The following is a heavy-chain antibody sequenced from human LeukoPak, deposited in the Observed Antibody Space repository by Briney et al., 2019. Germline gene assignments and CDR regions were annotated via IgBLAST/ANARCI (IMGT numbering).Heavy chain of an antibody. CDR2: ISSSAITI. CDR3: ARDRYNEYFHY. Sequence: GGSLRLSCAASGFTFNNYEMNWIRQAPGKGLEWISYISSSAITIYYADSVKGRFTISRDNAKNSLYLQMNSLRVEDTAVYYCARDRYNEYFHYWGQGTLVTVSS. V-gene: IGHV3-48*03. CDR1: GFTFNNYE. J-gene: IGHJ1*01. D-gene: IGHD3-9*01.